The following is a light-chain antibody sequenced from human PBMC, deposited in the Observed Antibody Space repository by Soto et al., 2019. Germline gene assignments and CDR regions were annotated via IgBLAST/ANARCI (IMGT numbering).Light chain of an antibody. CDR2: AAS. Sequence: DIQMTQSPPSLSASVGDRVTITCRASQGISNYLAWYQQRPGKVPKLLIYAASTLQSGVPSRFSGSGSGTDFTLTITSLQPEDVATYYCQKYKSAPFTFGPGTKVDIK. J-gene: IGKJ3*01. V-gene: IGKV1-27*01. CDR3: QKYKSAPFT. CDR1: QGISNY.